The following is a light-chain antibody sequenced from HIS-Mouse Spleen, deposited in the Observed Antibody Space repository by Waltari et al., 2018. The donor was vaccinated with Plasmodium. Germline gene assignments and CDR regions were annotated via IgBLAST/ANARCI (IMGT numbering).Light chain of an antibody. Sequence: DIQMTQSPSSLSASVGDRVTITCQASQDISNYLNWYQQKPGKAPKLLIYDASNLETGVPSRLSGSGSGTDFTFTISSLQPEDIATYYCQQYDNRPYTFGQGTKLEIK. CDR2: DAS. J-gene: IGKJ2*01. CDR3: QQYDNRPYT. V-gene: IGKV1-33*01. CDR1: QDISNY.